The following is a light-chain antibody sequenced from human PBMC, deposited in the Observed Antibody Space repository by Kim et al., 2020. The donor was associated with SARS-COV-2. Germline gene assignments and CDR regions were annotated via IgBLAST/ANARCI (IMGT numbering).Light chain of an antibody. J-gene: IGKJ4*01. V-gene: IGKV3-20*01. CDR2: AAS. Sequence: EIVLTQSPGTLSLSPGERATLSCRASESVGSNYVAWYQQKRGQAPRLLIYAASSRATGIPDRFSGRGSGTDFTLSISRLEPEDFAVYYCQQYGGSPLTFGGGTKVDIK. CDR1: ESVGSNY. CDR3: QQYGGSPLT.